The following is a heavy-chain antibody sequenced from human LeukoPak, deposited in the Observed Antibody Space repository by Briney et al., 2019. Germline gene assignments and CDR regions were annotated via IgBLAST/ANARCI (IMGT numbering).Heavy chain of an antibody. J-gene: IGHJ4*02. V-gene: IGHV3-15*01. CDR3: AKYDTSVNFDY. Sequence: GGSLRLSCEASGFSVGDNYMTWVRQAPGKGLEWVGHIKSNPDGGTTDYTAPLKGRFIISRDDSKHTLYLQMNSLKTDDTAVYFCAKYDTSVNFDYWGQGTLVTVSS. CDR1: GFSVGDNY. D-gene: IGHD3-22*01. CDR2: IKSNPDGGTT.